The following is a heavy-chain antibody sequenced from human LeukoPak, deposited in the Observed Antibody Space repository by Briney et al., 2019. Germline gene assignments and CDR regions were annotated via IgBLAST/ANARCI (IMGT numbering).Heavy chain of an antibody. J-gene: IGHJ4*02. V-gene: IGHV3-23*01. CDR3: ATFVGGWYNY. CDR2: ISGSGGST. CDR1: GFTFNIYT. D-gene: IGHD6-19*01. Sequence: GGSLRLSCAASGFTFNIYTMSWVRQAPGKGLEWVSAISGSGGSTYYADSVKGRFTISRDNSKNTLYLQMNSLRAEDTAVYYCATFVGGWYNYWGQGTLVTVSS.